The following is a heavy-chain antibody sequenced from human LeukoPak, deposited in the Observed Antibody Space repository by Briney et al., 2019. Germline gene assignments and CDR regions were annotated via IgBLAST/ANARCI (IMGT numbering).Heavy chain of an antibody. CDR2: IYYTGST. J-gene: IGHJ6*03. Sequence: SETLSLTCTVSGGSISGYYWSWLRQPPGKGLEWIGYIYYTGSTNYNPSLKSRVTISVDTSKNQFSLKLSSVTAADTAVYYCARAGDYYMDVWGKGTTVTVSS. D-gene: IGHD6-19*01. CDR1: GGSISGYY. V-gene: IGHV4-59*01. CDR3: ARAGDYYMDV.